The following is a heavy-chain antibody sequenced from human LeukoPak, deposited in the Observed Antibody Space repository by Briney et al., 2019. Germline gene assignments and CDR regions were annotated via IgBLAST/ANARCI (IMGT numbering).Heavy chain of an antibody. V-gene: IGHV4-38-2*02. J-gene: IGHJ5*02. CDR3: TRDTGTTGEVKFDP. CDR2: IYHSGST. Sequence: SETLSLTCTVSGCSISSGYYWGWIRQPPGKGLEWIGSIYHSGSTYYNPSLKSRVTISLDTSKNQFSLKLSSVTAADTAVYYCTRDTGTTGEVKFDPWGQGTLVTVSS. CDR1: GCSISSGYY. D-gene: IGHD4-17*01.